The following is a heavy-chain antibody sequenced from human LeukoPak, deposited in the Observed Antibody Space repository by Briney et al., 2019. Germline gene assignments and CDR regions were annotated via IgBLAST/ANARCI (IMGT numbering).Heavy chain of an antibody. D-gene: IGHD3-16*01. CDR2: ISISSSYI. Sequence: GGSLRLSCAASGFTFSRYSMNWVRQAPGKGLEWVSSISISSSYIYYADSVKGRFTVSRDNAKNSLFLQMNSLRAEDTSIYYCVRDYVWGTSESDYWGQGILVTVSS. CDR3: VRDYVWGTSESDY. J-gene: IGHJ4*02. V-gene: IGHV3-21*01. CDR1: GFTFSRYS.